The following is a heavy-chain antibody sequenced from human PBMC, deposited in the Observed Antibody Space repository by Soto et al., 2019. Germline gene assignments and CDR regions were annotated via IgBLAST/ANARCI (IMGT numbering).Heavy chain of an antibody. J-gene: IGHJ3*02. D-gene: IGHD2-8*02. CDR3: AKATATGGGAFDI. CDR1: GFICSSYD. CDR2: ILVDGRT. Sequence: GGSLRLSCAASGFICSSYDMSWVRQAPGKGLEWVSTILVDGRTFYVDSVKGRFTISRDTSQNTVYLQMNSLTAGDTALYYCAKATATGGGAFDICGQGTMVTVS. V-gene: IGHV3-23*01.